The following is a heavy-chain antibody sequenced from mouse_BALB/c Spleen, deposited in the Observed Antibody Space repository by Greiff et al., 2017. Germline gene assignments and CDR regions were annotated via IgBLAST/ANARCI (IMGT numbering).Heavy chain of an antibody. CDR3: ARRTYYGSDY. Sequence: EVQLVESGPGLVKPSQSLSLTCTVTGYSITSDYAWNWIRQFPGNKLEWMGYISYSGSTSYNPSLKSRISITRDTSKNQFFLQLNSVTTEDTATYYCARRTYYGSDYWGQGTTLTVSS. J-gene: IGHJ2*01. CDR2: ISYSGST. CDR1: GYSITSDYA. V-gene: IGHV3-2*02. D-gene: IGHD1-1*01.